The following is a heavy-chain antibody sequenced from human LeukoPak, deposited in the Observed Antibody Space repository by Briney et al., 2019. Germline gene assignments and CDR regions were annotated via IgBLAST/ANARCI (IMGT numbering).Heavy chain of an antibody. Sequence: PSETLSLTCTVSGGSISSYYWSWIRQPPGKGLEWIGYIYYSGSTNYNPSLKSRVTISVDTSKNQFSLKLSSVTAADTAVYYCASAGYYGSGSYYHYWGQGTLVTVSS. V-gene: IGHV4-59*01. D-gene: IGHD3-10*01. CDR2: IYYSGST. CDR3: ASAGYYGSGSYYHY. CDR1: GGSISSYY. J-gene: IGHJ4*02.